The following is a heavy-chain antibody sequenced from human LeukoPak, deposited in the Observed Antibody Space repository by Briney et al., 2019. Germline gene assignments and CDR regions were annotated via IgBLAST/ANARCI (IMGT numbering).Heavy chain of an antibody. V-gene: IGHV3-74*01. CDR3: ARRPTASAERGMDV. CDR1: GFTFSRRW. CDR2: ISNDGKNI. Sequence: GGSLRLSCTASGFTFSRRWMHWVRQAPEKGLEWVSRISNDGKNIAYADSVKDRFTISRDNAKNTLYLEINSLGTEDTAVYYCARRPTASAERGMDVWGHGTTVIVSS. D-gene: IGHD6-25*01. J-gene: IGHJ6*02.